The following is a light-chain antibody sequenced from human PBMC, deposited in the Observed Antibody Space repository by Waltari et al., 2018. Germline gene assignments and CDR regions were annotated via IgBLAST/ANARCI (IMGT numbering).Light chain of an antibody. CDR1: QSVSYSSNNKNY. CDR2: WAS. J-gene: IGKJ1*01. CDR3: QQYYAVPPT. Sequence: DIVMTQSPDSLALSLGERASITCKSDQSVSYSSNNKNYLAWYRQKPGQPPQLLISWASTREFGVPDRFSGSGSGTDFTLTISSLQAEDAAVYYCQQYYAVPPTFGPGTKVEIK. V-gene: IGKV4-1*01.